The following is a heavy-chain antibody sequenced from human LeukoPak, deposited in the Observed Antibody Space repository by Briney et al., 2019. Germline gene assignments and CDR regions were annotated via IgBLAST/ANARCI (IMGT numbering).Heavy chain of an antibody. V-gene: IGHV3-15*07. D-gene: IGHD3-22*01. J-gene: IGHJ5*02. CDR3: ATDFYDST. CDR1: GFTFSNAW. Sequence: GGSLRLSCATSGFTFSNAWMNWVRQAPGKGLEWVGRIRSNSDGGTIDYAAPAKGRFTLSRDDSKTTLYLQMNSLQTEDTAVYYCATDFYDSTWGQGTLVTVSS. CDR2: IRSNSDGGTI.